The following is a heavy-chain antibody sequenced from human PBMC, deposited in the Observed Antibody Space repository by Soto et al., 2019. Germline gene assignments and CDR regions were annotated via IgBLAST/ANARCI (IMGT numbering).Heavy chain of an antibody. CDR1: GGSINNYY. CDR3: ARLQYKLVTDIDV. CDR2: VSYSGRT. Sequence: PSETLSLTCTVSGGSINNYYWNWIRQPPGKGLEWIGYVSYSGRTNYNPFLKSRVNMLVDNSKNQFSLTLTAVTAADTAVYSCARLQYKLVTDIDVWGQGTMVTVSS. J-gene: IGHJ3*01. D-gene: IGHD2-21*01. V-gene: IGHV4-59*03.